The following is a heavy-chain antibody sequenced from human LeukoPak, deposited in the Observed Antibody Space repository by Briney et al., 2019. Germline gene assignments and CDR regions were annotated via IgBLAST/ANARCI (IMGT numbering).Heavy chain of an antibody. Sequence: ASVKVSCKVSGYTLTELSMHWVRQAPGKGLEWMGGFDPEDGETIYAQKFQGRVTMTEDTSTDTAYMELSSLRSEDTAVYYCAIIQITILGVKAWFDPWGQGTLVTVSS. CDR3: AIIQITILGVKAWFDP. CDR2: FDPEDGET. CDR1: GYTLTELS. D-gene: IGHD3-3*01. J-gene: IGHJ5*02. V-gene: IGHV1-24*01.